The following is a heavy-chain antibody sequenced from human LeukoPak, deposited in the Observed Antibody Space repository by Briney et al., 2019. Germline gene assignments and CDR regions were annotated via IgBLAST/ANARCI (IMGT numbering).Heavy chain of an antibody. Sequence: SETLSLTCSVSSGSITSDTYYWGWIRQPPGKGLEWIGTMYYSGNTDYNPSLKSRITISVDTSKNQFYLKLTSVTAADTALYYCALPYFGAGVDAFDIWGQGTRVAVSS. CDR2: MYYSGNT. CDR1: SGSITSDTYY. V-gene: IGHV4-39*07. D-gene: IGHD3-10*01. CDR3: ALPYFGAGVDAFDI. J-gene: IGHJ3*02.